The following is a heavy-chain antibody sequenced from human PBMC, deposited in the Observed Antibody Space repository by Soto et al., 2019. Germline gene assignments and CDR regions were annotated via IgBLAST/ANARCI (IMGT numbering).Heavy chain of an antibody. V-gene: IGHV2-5*02. D-gene: IGHD3-3*01. J-gene: IGHJ5*02. CDR2: IYWDDDK. CDR3: EHQRGYYDFWSGYAP. Sequence: QITLKESGPTLVKPTQTLTLTCTFSGFSLSTSGVGVDWIRQPPGKALEWLALIYWDDDKRYSPSLKSRLTITKDTSKNQVVLTMTNMDPLDTATYYCEHQRGYYDFWSGYAPWGQGTLVTVSS. CDR1: GFSLSTSGVG.